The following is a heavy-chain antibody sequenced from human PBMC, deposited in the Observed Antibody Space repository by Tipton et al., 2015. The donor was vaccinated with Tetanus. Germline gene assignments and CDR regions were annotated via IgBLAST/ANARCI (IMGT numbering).Heavy chain of an antibody. CDR2: ISSGSTYI. CDR1: KFSFSRHS. Sequence: SLRLSCAASKFSFSRHSMNWVRQAPGKGLEWVSSISSGSTYIYYADSVKGRFTISRDNSKNTLYLQMNSLRAEDTAVYYCAKDKCGGSCYIVYWYFDLWGRGTLVPVSS. D-gene: IGHD2-15*01. CDR3: AKDKCGGSCYIVYWYFDL. V-gene: IGHV3-21*04. J-gene: IGHJ2*01.